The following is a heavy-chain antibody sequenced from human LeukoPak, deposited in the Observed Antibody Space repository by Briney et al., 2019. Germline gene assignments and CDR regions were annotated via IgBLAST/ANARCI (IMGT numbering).Heavy chain of an antibody. CDR2: ISYDGSNK. CDR3: ARKPIAVTSTPFEN. D-gene: IGHD6-19*01. J-gene: IGHJ4*02. V-gene: IGHV3-30*04. Sequence: PGGSLRLSCAASGFTFSSYAMHWVRQAPGKGLEWVAVISYDGSNKYYADSVKGRFTISRDNSKNTLYLQMNSLRAEDTAVYYCARKPIAVTSTPFENWGQGTLVTVSS. CDR1: GFTFSSYA.